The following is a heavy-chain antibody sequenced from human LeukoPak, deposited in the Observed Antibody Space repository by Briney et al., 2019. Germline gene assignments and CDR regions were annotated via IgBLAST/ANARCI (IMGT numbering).Heavy chain of an antibody. J-gene: IGHJ6*02. D-gene: IGHD3-3*01. V-gene: IGHV1-24*01. CDR2: FDPEDGET. Sequence: VASVKVSCKVSGYTLTELSMHWARQAPGKGLEWMGGFDPEDGETIYAQKFQGRVTMTEDTSTDTAYMELSSLRSEDTAVYYCARTDYDFWSGYYLVNWRYYYGMDVWGQGTTVTVSS. CDR3: ARTDYDFWSGYYLVNWRYYYGMDV. CDR1: GYTLTELS.